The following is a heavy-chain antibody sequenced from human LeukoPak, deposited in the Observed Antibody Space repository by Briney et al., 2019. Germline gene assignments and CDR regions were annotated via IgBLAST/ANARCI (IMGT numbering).Heavy chain of an antibody. J-gene: IGHJ4*02. Sequence: ASVKVSCKASGYTFSDYYIHWVRQAPGQGLEWMAWINVKTGDTNFEQKFQGWVILTRDLSTNTAYMELNRLRSEDTAVYFCARDSEVYDYFWGIYRPQCLFDNWGQGTLVTVSS. CDR1: GYTFSDYY. CDR2: INVKTGDT. V-gene: IGHV1-2*04. D-gene: IGHD3-16*01. CDR3: ARDSEVYDYFWGIYRPQCLFDN.